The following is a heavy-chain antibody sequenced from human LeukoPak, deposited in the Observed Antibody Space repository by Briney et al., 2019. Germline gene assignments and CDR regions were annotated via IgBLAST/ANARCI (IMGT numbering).Heavy chain of an antibody. V-gene: IGHV4-39*07. D-gene: IGHD3-10*01. Sequence: SETLSLTCTVSGGSISSSSYYGGWIRQPPGKGLEWIGSIYYSGTTYYNPSLKSRVTISVDTSKNRFSLKLSSVTAADTAVYYCARVAPSFTWFGELSGYFQHWGQGTLVTVSS. CDR1: GGSISSSSYY. CDR3: ARVAPSFTWFGELSGYFQH. J-gene: IGHJ1*01. CDR2: IYYSGTT.